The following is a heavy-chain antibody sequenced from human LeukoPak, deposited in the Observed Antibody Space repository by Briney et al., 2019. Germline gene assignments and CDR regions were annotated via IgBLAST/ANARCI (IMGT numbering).Heavy chain of an antibody. CDR2: ISHDGSSK. J-gene: IGHJ4*02. D-gene: IGHD3-10*01. V-gene: IGHV3-30*04. CDR3: ARGSHQDYFGSMTYLFDY. CDR1: GFTFSSYA. Sequence: GRSLRLSCAASGFTFSSYAIHWVRQAPGQGLEWVTFISHDGSSKYYADSVKGRFTISRDNSKKTLYLQVNSLRVEDTAVYYCARGSHQDYFGSMTYLFDYWGQGTLVTVSS.